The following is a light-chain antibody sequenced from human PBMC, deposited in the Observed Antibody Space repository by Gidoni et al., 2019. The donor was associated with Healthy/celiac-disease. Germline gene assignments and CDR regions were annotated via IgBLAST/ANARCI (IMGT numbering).Light chain of an antibody. V-gene: IGKV3-11*01. CDR3: QQRSNWPWT. CDR2: DAS. CDR1: QSVSSY. J-gene: IGKJ1*01. Sequence: IVFPPSPATLSLSPGERATLSCRASQSVSSYLAWYQQKPGQAPRLLIYDASNRATGIPARFSGSGSGTDFTLTISSLEPEDFAVYYCQQRSNWPWTFGQGTKVEIK.